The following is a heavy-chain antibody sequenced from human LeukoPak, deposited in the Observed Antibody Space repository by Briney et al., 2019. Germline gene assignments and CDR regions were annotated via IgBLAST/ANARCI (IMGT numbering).Heavy chain of an antibody. D-gene: IGHD1-26*01. J-gene: IGHJ4*02. CDR2: INPSGGST. CDR3: ARGPWEPPDY. V-gene: IGHV1-46*01. Sequence: ASVKVSCKASGYTFTNYYMHWVRQAPGQGLEWMGIINPSGGSTSYAQKFQGRVTMTRDASTSTVYMDLSSLRSEDTAVYYCARGPWEPPDYWGQGTLVTVSS. CDR1: GYTFTNYY.